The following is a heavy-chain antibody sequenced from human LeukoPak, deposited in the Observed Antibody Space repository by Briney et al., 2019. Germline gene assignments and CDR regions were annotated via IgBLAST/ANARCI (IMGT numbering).Heavy chain of an antibody. CDR3: ARVIDGDYADY. CDR1: GGSFSGYY. D-gene: IGHD4-17*01. Sequence: PSETLSLTCAVYGGSFSGYYGSWIRQPPGKGLEWIGEINHSGSTNYNPSLKSRVTISVDTSKNQFSLKLSSVTAADTAVYYCARVIDGDYADYWGQGTLVTVSS. V-gene: IGHV4-34*01. CDR2: INHSGST. J-gene: IGHJ4*02.